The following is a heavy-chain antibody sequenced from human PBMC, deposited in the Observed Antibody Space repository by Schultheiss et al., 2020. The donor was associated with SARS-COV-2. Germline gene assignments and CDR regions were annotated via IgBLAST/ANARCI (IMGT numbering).Heavy chain of an antibody. CDR2: ISSSSSYI. J-gene: IGHJ4*02. Sequence: GGSLRLSCAASGFTFSSYAMSWVRQAPGKGLEWVSSISSSSSYIYYADSVKGRFTISRDNAKNSLYLQMNSLRAEDTAVYYCARESSRYRDGYNPIDYWGQGTLVTVSS. CDR3: ARESSRYRDGYNPIDY. CDR1: GFTFSSYA. D-gene: IGHD5-24*01. V-gene: IGHV3-21*01.